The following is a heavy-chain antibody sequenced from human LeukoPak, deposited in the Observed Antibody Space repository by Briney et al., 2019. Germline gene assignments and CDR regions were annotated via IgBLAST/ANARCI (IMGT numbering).Heavy chain of an antibody. Sequence: GGSLRLSCAASGFTFSSYWMHWVRQAPGKGLVWVSRINSDGSSTSYADSVKGRFTISRDNAKNTLYLQMHSLRAEDTALYYCAKPVIPSAYQGTYYMDVWGKGTTVTVSS. J-gene: IGHJ6*03. CDR2: INSDGSST. CDR1: GFTFSSYW. D-gene: IGHD3-16*01. CDR3: AKPVIPSAYQGTYYMDV. V-gene: IGHV3-74*01.